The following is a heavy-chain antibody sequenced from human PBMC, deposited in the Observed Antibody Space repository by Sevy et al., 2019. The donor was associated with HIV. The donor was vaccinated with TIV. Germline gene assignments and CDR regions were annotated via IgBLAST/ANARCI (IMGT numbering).Heavy chain of an antibody. Sequence: SETLSLTCTVPGGYINSDEYSWNWIRQPPGKGLEWIGYIYNSGITYYNPSLRSRVTISVDRSKNLFSLNLSSVTAADTAVYYCARGTIQLWFDYWGQGTLVTVSS. D-gene: IGHD1-1*01. CDR1: GGYINSDEYS. CDR2: IYNSGIT. V-gene: IGHV4-30-2*01. J-gene: IGHJ4*02. CDR3: ARGTIQLWFDY.